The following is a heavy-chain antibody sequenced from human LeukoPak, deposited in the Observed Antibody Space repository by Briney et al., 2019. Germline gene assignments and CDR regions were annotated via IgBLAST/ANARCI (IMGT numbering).Heavy chain of an antibody. CDR3: ESHTRGAWPASSGWYNYYYYGMDV. Sequence: PSETLSLTCTVSGGSISSYYWSWIRQPPGKGLEWIGYIYYSGSTNYNPSLKSRVTISVATSKNQFSLKLSSVTAGDTAVYYCESHTRGAWPASSGWYNYYYYGMDVWGQGTTVTVSS. CDR2: IYYSGST. D-gene: IGHD6-19*01. J-gene: IGHJ6*02. CDR1: GGSISSYY. V-gene: IGHV4-59*08.